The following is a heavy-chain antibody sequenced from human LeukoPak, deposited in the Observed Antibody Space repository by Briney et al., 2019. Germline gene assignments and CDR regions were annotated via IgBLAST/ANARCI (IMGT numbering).Heavy chain of an antibody. CDR3: AIGPPYGGYSD. CDR1: GFTFTTYA. CDR2: ISGSGGRT. Sequence: GGSLRLSCAASGFTFTTYAMTWVRQAPGKGPEWVSTISGSGGRTYYADSLKGRFTISRDNSKNTVYLQMNSLRAEDTAVYYCAIGPPYGGYSDWGQGTLVTVSS. V-gene: IGHV3-23*01. D-gene: IGHD5-12*01. J-gene: IGHJ4*02.